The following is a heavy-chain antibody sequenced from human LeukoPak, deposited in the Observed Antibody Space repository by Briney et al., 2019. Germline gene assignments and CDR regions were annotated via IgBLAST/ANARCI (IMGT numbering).Heavy chain of an antibody. V-gene: IGHV3-7*03. CDR3: ASSDESSTYYDFWSGYFYYYGMDV. CDR2: IKQDGSEK. J-gene: IGHJ6*02. CDR1: GFTFSSYW. D-gene: IGHD3-3*01. Sequence: GGSLRLSCAASGFTFSSYWMSWVRQAPGKGLEWVANIKQDGSEKYYVDSVKGRFTISRDNAKNSLYLQMNSLRAEDTAVYYCASSDESSTYYDFWSGYFYYYGMDVWGQGTTVTVSS.